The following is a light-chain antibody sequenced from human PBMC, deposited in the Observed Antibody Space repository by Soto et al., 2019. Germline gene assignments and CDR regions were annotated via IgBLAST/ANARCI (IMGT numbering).Light chain of an antibody. CDR2: WAS. CDR3: QQYYRTPPT. Sequence: DIVMTQSPDSLAVSLGERATINCKSSQSVLYSSNNKNYLAWYQQKPGQPPKLLIYWASTRESRVPDRFSGSGSGTDFTLTISSLQAEDVAVYYCQQYYRTPPTFGQGTKLEIK. V-gene: IGKV4-1*01. CDR1: QSVLYSSNNKNY. J-gene: IGKJ2*01.